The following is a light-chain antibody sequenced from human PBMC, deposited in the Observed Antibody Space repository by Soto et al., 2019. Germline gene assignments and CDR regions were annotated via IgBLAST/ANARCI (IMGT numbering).Light chain of an antibody. CDR3: QQYSLYWA. V-gene: IGKV1-5*01. J-gene: IGKJ1*01. CDR2: DGY. CDR1: QSINRW. Sequence: MHMSHSRSALSASLGYIVTISCRASQSINRWLAWYQQKPGKAPKLLIYDGYTLESGVPSRFSGSGSGTEFSLTISRLQTDDFATYYCQQYSLYWAFGQGTKVDIK.